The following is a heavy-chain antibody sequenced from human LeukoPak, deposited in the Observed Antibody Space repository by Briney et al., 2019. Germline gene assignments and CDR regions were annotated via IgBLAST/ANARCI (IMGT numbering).Heavy chain of an antibody. J-gene: IGHJ1*01. D-gene: IGHD3-16*02. Sequence: GGSLRLSCAASGFTFGSHWMSWVRQAPGKGLEWVADINQDGSDKHYVDSVKGRFTISRDNAESSLYLQVNSLRAEDTAVYNCVRDPRSFHFWGQGTLVTVSS. CDR2: INQDGSDK. CDR3: VRDPRSFHF. CDR1: GFTFGSHW. V-gene: IGHV3-7*01.